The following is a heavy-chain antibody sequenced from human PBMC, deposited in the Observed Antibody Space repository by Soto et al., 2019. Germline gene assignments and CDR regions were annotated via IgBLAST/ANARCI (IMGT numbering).Heavy chain of an antibody. J-gene: IGHJ4*02. D-gene: IGHD5-12*01. Sequence: QQQLQESGPGLVKPSETLSLTCTVSGGSISSYYWGWIRRPPGKWLEWIGSIYYSVSTYYNPSLKSRVTISVDTSKNPFALILSSVTAPDTAVYYCARRWGYPFDYWGQGTLLTVS. CDR3: ARRWGYPFDY. CDR1: GGSISSYY. CDR2: IYYSVST. V-gene: IGHV4-39*01.